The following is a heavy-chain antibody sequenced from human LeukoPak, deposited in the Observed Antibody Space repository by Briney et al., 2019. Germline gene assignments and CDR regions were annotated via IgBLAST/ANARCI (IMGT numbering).Heavy chain of an antibody. CDR3: ARDRGYSSSSQEYYYYGTDV. V-gene: IGHV4-31*03. D-gene: IGHD6-6*01. CDR1: GGSISNGGYY. CDR2: IYYSGST. J-gene: IGHJ6*02. Sequence: SQTLSLTCTVSGGSISNGGYYWSWIRQHPGKGLEWIGYIYYSGSTYYNPSLKSRVTISVDTSKNQFSLKLSSVTAADTAVYYCARDRGYSSSSQEYYYYGTDVWGQGTTVTVSS.